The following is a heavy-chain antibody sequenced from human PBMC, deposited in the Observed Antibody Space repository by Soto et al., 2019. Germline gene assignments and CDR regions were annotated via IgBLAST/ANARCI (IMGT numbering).Heavy chain of an antibody. CDR2: IYYSGST. J-gene: IGHJ5*02. CDR1: GGSISSYY. V-gene: IGHV4-59*08. Sequence: SETLSLTCTVSGGSISSYYWSWIRQPPGKGLEWIGYIYYSGSTNYNPSLKSRVTISVDTSKNQFSLKLSSVTAADMAVYYCARLAEGWFDPWGQGTLVTVSS. CDR3: ARLAEGWFDP.